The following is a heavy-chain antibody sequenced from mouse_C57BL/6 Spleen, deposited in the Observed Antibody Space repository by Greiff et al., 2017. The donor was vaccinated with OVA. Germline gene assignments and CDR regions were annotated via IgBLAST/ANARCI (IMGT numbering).Heavy chain of an antibody. CDR3: ARTGYYYGSSPYAMDY. V-gene: IGHV1-55*01. Sequence: QVQLQQPGAELVKPGASVKMSCKASGYTFTSYWITWVKQRPGQGLEWIGDIYPGSGSTNYNEKFKSKATLTVDTSSSTAYMQLSSLTSEDSAVYYCARTGYYYGSSPYAMDYWGQGTSVTVSS. D-gene: IGHD1-1*01. CDR1: GYTFTSYW. J-gene: IGHJ4*01. CDR2: IYPGSGST.